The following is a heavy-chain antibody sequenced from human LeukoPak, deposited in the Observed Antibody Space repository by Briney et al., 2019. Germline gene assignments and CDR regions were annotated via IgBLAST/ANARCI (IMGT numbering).Heavy chain of an antibody. CDR2: ISWNSGSI. J-gene: IGHJ4*02. CDR1: GFTFDDYA. CDR3: AKDFHSSGWSHFDY. V-gene: IGHV3-9*01. D-gene: IGHD6-19*01. Sequence: AGGSLRLSCAASGFTFDDYAMHWVRHAPGKGLEWVSGISWNSGSIGYADSVKGRFTISRDNAKNSLYLQMNSLGAEDTALYYCAKDFHSSGWSHFDYWGQGTLVTVSS.